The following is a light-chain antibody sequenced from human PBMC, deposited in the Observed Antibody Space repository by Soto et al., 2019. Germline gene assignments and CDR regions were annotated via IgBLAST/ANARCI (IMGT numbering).Light chain of an antibody. CDR1: ENIRYN. Sequence: EIVMTQSPATLSVSPGERANLSCRASENIRYNLAWYQQKPGQAPRLLIYGASTSATTIPATFSGSGSGTDFTLTISSVQPGDSAVYYCQQYHGWPLAFGGGTTVEIK. V-gene: IGKV3-15*01. CDR2: GAS. CDR3: QQYHGWPLA. J-gene: IGKJ4*01.